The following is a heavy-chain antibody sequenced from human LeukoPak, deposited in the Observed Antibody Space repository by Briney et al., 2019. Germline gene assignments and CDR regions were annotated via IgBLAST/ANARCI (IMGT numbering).Heavy chain of an antibody. V-gene: IGHV3-74*03. Sequence: GGSLRLSCAASGFTFSNYWMHWVRQAPGKGLVWVSRITSDGSNTMYADSVKGRFTISRDDVKNTLYLQMNSLRAEDTAVYYCARERGKPRLPFDYWGQGTLVTVSS. CDR3: ARERGKPRLPFDY. CDR1: GFTFSNYW. D-gene: IGHD3-16*01. CDR2: ITSDGSNT. J-gene: IGHJ4*02.